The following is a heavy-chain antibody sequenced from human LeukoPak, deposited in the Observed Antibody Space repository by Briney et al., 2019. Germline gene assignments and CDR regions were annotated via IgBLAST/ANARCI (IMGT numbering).Heavy chain of an antibody. CDR3: ARDLEVGTVYYYGMDV. J-gene: IGHJ6*02. Sequence: GGSLRLSCAASGFTVSSNYMSRVRQAPGKGLEWVSVIYSGGSTYYADSVKGRFTISRDNSKNTLYLQMNSLRAEDTAVYYCARDLEVGTVYYYGMDVWGQGTTVTVSS. D-gene: IGHD3/OR15-3a*01. CDR2: IYSGGST. V-gene: IGHV3-66*02. CDR1: GFTVSSNY.